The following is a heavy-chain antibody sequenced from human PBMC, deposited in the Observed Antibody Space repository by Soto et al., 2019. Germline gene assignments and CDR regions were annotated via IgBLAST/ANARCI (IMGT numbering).Heavy chain of an antibody. Sequence: QVQLVQSGAEVKKPGASVKVSCKASGYTFTSYDINWVRQATGQGLEWMGWMNPNSGNTGYAQKFQGRVTMTRNTSIITAYMELSSLRSEDTAVYCCARGGITMVRGVKADYMDVWGKGTTVTVSS. CDR1: GYTFTSYD. CDR2: MNPNSGNT. V-gene: IGHV1-8*01. CDR3: ARGGITMVRGVKADYMDV. D-gene: IGHD3-10*01. J-gene: IGHJ6*03.